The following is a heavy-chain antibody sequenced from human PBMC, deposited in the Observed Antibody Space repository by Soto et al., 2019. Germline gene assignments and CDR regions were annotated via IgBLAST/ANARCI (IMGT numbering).Heavy chain of an antibody. Sequence: GGSLRLSCAASGFTFSSYGMNWVRQAPGKGLEWVSSITGSSAYIHYADSVRGRFTISRDNAKNSLYLQMNSLRAEDTAVYYCAREWANYWGQGTLVTVSS. V-gene: IGHV3-21*01. CDR1: GFTFSSYG. CDR3: AREWANY. CDR2: ITGSSAYI. J-gene: IGHJ4*02. D-gene: IGHD1-26*01.